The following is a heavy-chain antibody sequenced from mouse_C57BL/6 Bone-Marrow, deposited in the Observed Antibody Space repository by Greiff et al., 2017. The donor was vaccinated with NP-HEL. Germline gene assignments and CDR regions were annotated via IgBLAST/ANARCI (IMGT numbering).Heavy chain of an antibody. V-gene: IGHV1-55*01. D-gene: IGHD1-1*01. J-gene: IGHJ1*03. CDR3: ASGNYGSSHWYFDV. CDR2: IYPGSGST. CDR1: GYTFTSYW. Sequence: QVQLQQPGAELVKPGASVKMSCKASGYTFTSYWITWVKQRPGQGLEWIGDIYPGSGSTNYNEKFKSKATLTVDTSSSTAYMQLSSLTSEDSAVYYCASGNYGSSHWYFDVWGTGTTVTVSS.